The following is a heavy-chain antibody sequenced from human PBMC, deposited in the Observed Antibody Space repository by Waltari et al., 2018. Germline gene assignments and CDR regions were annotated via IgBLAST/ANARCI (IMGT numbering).Heavy chain of an antibody. CDR3: ARPKWLVLGFDI. CDR2: INLSGST. V-gene: IGHV4-34*01. CDR1: GGSFSGYY. D-gene: IGHD6-19*01. Sequence: QVQLQQWGAGLLKPSETLSLTCAVYGGSFSGYYWSWIRQPPGKGLEWIGEINLSGSTNYNPSLKSRVTISVDTSKNQFSLKLSSVTAADTAVYYCARPKWLVLGFDIWGQGTMVTVSS. J-gene: IGHJ3*02.